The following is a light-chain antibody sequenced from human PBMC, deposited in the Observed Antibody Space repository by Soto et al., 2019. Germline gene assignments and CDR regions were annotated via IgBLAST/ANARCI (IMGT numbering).Light chain of an antibody. Sequence: ETVMTQSPATLSVSPGERATLSCRASQSVRSNLAWYQQKPGQAPRLLIYAASTRATGIPARFSGSGSGTEFTLTISSLQSEDFAVYYCHQYTNWPPWTFGQGTKVEIK. V-gene: IGKV3-15*01. J-gene: IGKJ1*01. CDR1: QSVRSN. CDR2: AAS. CDR3: HQYTNWPPWT.